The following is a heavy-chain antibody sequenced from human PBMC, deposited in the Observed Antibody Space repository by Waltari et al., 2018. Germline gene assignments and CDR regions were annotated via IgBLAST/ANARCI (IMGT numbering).Heavy chain of an antibody. CDR1: GFTFSSYA. CDR2: ISYDGSNK. D-gene: IGHD6-6*01. V-gene: IGHV3-30*04. J-gene: IGHJ6*02. CDR3: AREGTGPARYYYGMDV. Sequence: QVQLVESGGGVVQPGRSLRLSCAASGFTFSSYAMHWVRQAPGKGLEWVAVISYDGSNKYYADSGKGRFTISRDNSKNTRYLQMNSLGAEDTAVYYCAREGTGPARYYYGMDVWGQGTTVTVSS.